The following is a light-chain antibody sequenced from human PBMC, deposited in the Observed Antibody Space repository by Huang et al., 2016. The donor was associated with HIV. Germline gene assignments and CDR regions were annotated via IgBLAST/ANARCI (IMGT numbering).Light chain of an antibody. J-gene: IGKJ1*01. CDR2: SAS. CDR1: QSVTSN. CDR3: QHYNNWPWWT. V-gene: IGKV3-15*01. Sequence: EVVMTQSPAILSVSPGERATLSCRASQSVTSNLAWYQQKPGQAPRLLIYSASTRATGIPARFSGSGSGTEFTLTISSLQSEDFAVYYCQHYNNWPWWTFGQGTKVGIK.